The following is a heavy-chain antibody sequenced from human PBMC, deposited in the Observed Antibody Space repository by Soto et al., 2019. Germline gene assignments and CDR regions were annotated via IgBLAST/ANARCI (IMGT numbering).Heavy chain of an antibody. CDR1: GGSIGRYY. Sequence: SETLSLTCTVSGGSIGRYYWSWIRQPPGKGLEWIGYIYDSVSTNYNPSLQSRVTISVDTSENQFSLKLSSVTAADTAVYYCTRGTYYYYMDVWGKGTTVTVSS. CDR2: IYDSVST. J-gene: IGHJ6*03. V-gene: IGHV4-4*09. CDR3: TRGTYYYYMDV. D-gene: IGHD1-1*01.